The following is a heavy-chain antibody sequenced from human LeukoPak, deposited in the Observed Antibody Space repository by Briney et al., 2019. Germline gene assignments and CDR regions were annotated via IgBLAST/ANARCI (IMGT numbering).Heavy chain of an antibody. Sequence: ETLSLTCTVSGGPISDYFWSWIRQPPGKGLEWVGYVFYNGSTNYNPSLKSRVTISVDTSKNQFSLKLSSVTAADTAVYYCARGSKSDILTPYAFDYWGQGTLVTVSS. J-gene: IGHJ4*02. CDR2: VFYNGST. V-gene: IGHV4-59*01. CDR1: GGPISDYF. D-gene: IGHD3-9*01. CDR3: ARGSKSDILTPYAFDY.